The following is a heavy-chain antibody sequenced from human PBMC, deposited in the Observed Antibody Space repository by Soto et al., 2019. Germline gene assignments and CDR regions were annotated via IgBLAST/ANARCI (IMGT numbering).Heavy chain of an antibody. CDR1: GYSFTSYW. CDR2: IYPGDSDT. V-gene: IGHV5-51*01. D-gene: IGHD2-15*01. Sequence: GESLKISCKGSGYSFTSYWIGWVRQMPGKGLEWMGIIYPGDSDTRYSPSFQGQVTISAAKSISTAYLQWSSLKASDTAMYYCARLNCYIVVVVAATGLPPCYGMDVWGQGTTVTVSS. CDR3: ARLNCYIVVVVAATGLPPCYGMDV. J-gene: IGHJ6*02.